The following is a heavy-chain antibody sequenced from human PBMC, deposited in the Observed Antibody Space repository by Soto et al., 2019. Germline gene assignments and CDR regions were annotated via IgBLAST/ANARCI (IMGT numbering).Heavy chain of an antibody. CDR1: GFTFSSYA. J-gene: IGHJ4*02. CDR3: ARGHDYGDLEGY. Sequence: QVQLVESGGGVVQPGRSLRLSCAASGFTFSSYAMHWVRQAPGKGLEWVAVISYDGSNKYYADSVKGRFTISRDNSKNTLYLQMNSLSAEDTAVYYCARGHDYGDLEGYWGQGTLVTVSS. D-gene: IGHD4-17*01. V-gene: IGHV3-30-3*01. CDR2: ISYDGSNK.